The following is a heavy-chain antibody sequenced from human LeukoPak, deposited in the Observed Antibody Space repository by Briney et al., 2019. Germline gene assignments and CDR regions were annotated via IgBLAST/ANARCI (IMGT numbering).Heavy chain of an antibody. J-gene: IGHJ4*02. Sequence: SETLSLTCAVYGGSFSGYYWSWIRQPPGKGLEWIGSIYYSGSTYYNPSLKSRVTISVDTSKNQFSLKLSSVTAADTAVYYCASLAYYYDSSGVLGYWGQGTLVTVPS. CDR2: IYYSGST. V-gene: IGHV4-34*01. CDR1: GGSFSGYY. CDR3: ASLAYYYDSSGVLGY. D-gene: IGHD3-22*01.